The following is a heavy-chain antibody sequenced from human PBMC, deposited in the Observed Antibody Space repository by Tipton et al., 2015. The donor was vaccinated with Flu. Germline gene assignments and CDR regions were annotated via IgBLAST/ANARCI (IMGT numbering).Heavy chain of an antibody. V-gene: IGHV4-39*01. D-gene: IGHD3-10*02. J-gene: IGHJ4*02. Sequence: GLVKPSETLSLTCAVSGGSIRNSHYYWGWIRQPPGKGLEWIGSIYYSGSTYYDPSLKSRVTISIDTSENQFSLKLSSVTAADTAVYYCARLSFYDVDLKNFYFEDWGQGTLVTVSS. CDR1: GGSIRNSHYY. CDR3: ARLSFYDVDLKNFYFED. CDR2: IYYSGST.